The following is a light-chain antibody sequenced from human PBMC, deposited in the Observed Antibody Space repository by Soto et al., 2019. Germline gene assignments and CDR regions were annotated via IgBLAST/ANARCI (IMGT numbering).Light chain of an antibody. Sequence: EIVMTQSPATLSVSPGERATLSCRASQSVSNNLAWYQQNPGQAPRLLIYSASTRATGIPARFSGSGSGTEFTLTISILQSEDFAVYYCQQYNNWPPWTFGQGTKVEIK. CDR1: QSVSNN. CDR3: QQYNNWPPWT. CDR2: SAS. V-gene: IGKV3-15*01. J-gene: IGKJ1*01.